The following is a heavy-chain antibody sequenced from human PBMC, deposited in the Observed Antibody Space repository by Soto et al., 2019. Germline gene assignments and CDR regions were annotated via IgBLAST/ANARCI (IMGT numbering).Heavy chain of an antibody. CDR2: ISWNSGSI. V-gene: IGHV3-9*01. CDR3: AKGPSYDFWSGYGNWFDP. D-gene: IGHD3-3*01. Sequence: PGGSLRLSCAASGFTFDDYAMHWVRQAPGKGLEWVSGISWNSGSIGYADSVKGRFTISRDNAKNSLYLQMNSLRAEDTALHYCAKGPSYDFWSGYGNWFDPWGQGTLVTVSS. J-gene: IGHJ5*02. CDR1: GFTFDDYA.